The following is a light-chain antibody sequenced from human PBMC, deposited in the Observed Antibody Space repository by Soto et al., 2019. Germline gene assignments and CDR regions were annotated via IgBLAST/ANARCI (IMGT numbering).Light chain of an antibody. Sequence: QSALTQPASVSASPGQSITISCTGGKNDIGSSDYVSWYQQRPGKAPKPIIYGVSNRPSGTSDRFSGSKSGNTASLTISGLQADDEADYYCSSSTSSNTLVFGGGTKVTVL. CDR1: KNDIGSSDY. CDR3: SSSTSSNTLV. CDR2: GVS. J-gene: IGLJ3*02. V-gene: IGLV2-14*01.